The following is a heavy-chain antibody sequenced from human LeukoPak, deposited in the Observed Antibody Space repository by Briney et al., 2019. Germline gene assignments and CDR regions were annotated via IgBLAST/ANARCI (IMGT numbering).Heavy chain of an antibody. CDR3: AKGHSIYDILTGYYFDY. Sequence: SETLSLTCTVSGGSISSGSYYWSWIRQPAGKGLEWIGRIYTSGSTNYNPSLKSRVTISVDTSKNQFSLKLSSVTAADTAVYYCAKGHSIYDILTGYYFDYWGQGTLVTVSS. J-gene: IGHJ4*02. CDR1: GGSISSGSYY. D-gene: IGHD3-9*01. CDR2: IYTSGST. V-gene: IGHV4-61*02.